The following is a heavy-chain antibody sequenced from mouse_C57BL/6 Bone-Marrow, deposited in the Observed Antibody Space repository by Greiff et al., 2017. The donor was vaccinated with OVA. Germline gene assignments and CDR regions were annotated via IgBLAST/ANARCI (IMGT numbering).Heavy chain of an antibody. J-gene: IGHJ2*01. D-gene: IGHD2-10*01. CDR1: GYTFTSYW. V-gene: IGHV1-5*01. CDR2: IHPGNSDT. Sequence: VQLQQSGTVLARPGASVKMSCKTSGYTFTSYWMHWVKQRPGQGLEWIGAIHPGNSDTSYNQKFKGKAKLTAVTSASTAYMELSSLTNEDSAVYYCTCSPYYGNFDFWGQGTTLTVSS. CDR3: TCSPYYGNFDF.